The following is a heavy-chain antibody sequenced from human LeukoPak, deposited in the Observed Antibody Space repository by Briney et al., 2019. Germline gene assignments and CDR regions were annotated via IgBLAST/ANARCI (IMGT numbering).Heavy chain of an antibody. Sequence: SETLSLTCTASGGSISSSSYYWGWIRQPPGKGLEWIGSIYYSGSTYYNPSLKSRVTISVDTSKNQFSLKLSSVTAADTAVYYCAGWGAAAATGYYGMDAWGQGTTVTVSS. D-gene: IGHD6-13*01. CDR2: IYYSGST. CDR3: AGWGAAAATGYYGMDA. CDR1: GGSISSSSYY. V-gene: IGHV4-39*07. J-gene: IGHJ6*02.